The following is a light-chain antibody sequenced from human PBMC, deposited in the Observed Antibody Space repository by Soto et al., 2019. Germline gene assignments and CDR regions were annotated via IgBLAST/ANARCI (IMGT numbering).Light chain of an antibody. CDR1: QSLTSN. CDR3: QQYIRWPLT. V-gene: IGKV3-15*01. CDR2: GAS. Sequence: EIVMTQSPATLSVSPGERVTLSCRASQSLTSNLAWYQHKPGQSPRLLIYGASARATGIPARFSGSGSGAEYTLTISSLQSEDFEVYYCQQYIRWPLTFGAGTKVDIX. J-gene: IGKJ4*01.